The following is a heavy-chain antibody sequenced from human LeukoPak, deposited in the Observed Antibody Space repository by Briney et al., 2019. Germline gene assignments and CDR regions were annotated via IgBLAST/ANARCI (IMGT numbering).Heavy chain of an antibody. J-gene: IGHJ5*02. CDR3: ARTYSNYASQRSTFDP. D-gene: IGHD4-11*01. Sequence: ASETLSLTCTVSGGSISSSSFYWGWIRQSPGKGLEWIGSVYYSGSTFYNPSLKSRVTISVDTSKNQFSLKLSSVTAADTAVYYCARTYSNYASQRSTFDPWGQGTLVTVSS. V-gene: IGHV4-39*01. CDR2: VYYSGST. CDR1: GGSISSSSFY.